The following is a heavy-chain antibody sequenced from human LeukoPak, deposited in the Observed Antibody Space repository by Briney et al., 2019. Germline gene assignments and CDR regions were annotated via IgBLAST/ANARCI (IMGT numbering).Heavy chain of an antibody. CDR2: IWYGGSNK. Sequence: GGSLRLSCAASGFTFSSYGMHWVRQAPGKGLEWVAVIWYGGSNKYYADSVKGRFTISRDNSKNTLYLQMNSLRAEDTAVYYCARSTSSEYDIYHFDYWGQGTLVTVSS. D-gene: IGHD3-9*01. CDR3: ARSTSSEYDIYHFDY. V-gene: IGHV3-33*01. CDR1: GFTFSSYG. J-gene: IGHJ4*02.